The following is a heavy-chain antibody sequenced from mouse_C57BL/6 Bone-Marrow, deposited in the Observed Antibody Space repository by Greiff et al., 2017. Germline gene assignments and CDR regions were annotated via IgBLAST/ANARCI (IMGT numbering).Heavy chain of an antibody. J-gene: IGHJ4*01. CDR2: INPNTGGT. CDR1: GYTFTDYN. D-gene: IGHD2-4*01. CDR3: ARRGDYDGGYYYAMDY. V-gene: IGHV1-18*01. Sequence: EVQLHQSGPELVKPGASVKIPCKASGYTFTDYNMDWVKQSHGKSLEWIGDINPNTGGTIYNQKFKGKATLTVAKSSSTAYMELRSLTSEDTADYYCARRGDYDGGYYYAMDYWGQGTSVTVSS.